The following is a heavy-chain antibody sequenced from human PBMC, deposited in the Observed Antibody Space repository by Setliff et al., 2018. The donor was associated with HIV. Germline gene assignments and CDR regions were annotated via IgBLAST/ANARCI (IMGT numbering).Heavy chain of an antibody. CDR3: ARSGTHLEESRGSSGWVSAAFDI. D-gene: IGHD6-19*01. J-gene: IGHJ3*02. CDR1: GGTFSSYA. V-gene: IGHV1-69*13. Sequence: ASVKVSCKASGGTFSSYAINWVRQAPGQGLEWMGGIITIFGKGNYAQKFQGRVTITADEPTSTGYMELSSLRSEDTAVYYCARSGTHLEESRGSSGWVSAAFDIWGQGTMVTVSS. CDR2: IITIFGKG.